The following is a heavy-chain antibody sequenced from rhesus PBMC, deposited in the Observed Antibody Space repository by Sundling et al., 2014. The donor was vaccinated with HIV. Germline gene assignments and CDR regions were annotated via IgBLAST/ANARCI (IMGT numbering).Heavy chain of an antibody. J-gene: IGHJ4*01. CDR2: VYGGFPNT. Sequence: QVQLQESGPGLVKPSETLSLTCVVSGGSFSGYYWGWIRQPPGMAPEWIGYVYGGFPNTNYNPSLKSRVTISTDTSKNQFSLKLTSVTAADTAVYYCASDSSGWHHRFDYWGQGVLITVSS. CDR3: ASDSSGWHHRFDY. D-gene: IGHD2-21*01. V-gene: IGHV4-165*01. CDR1: GGSFSGYY.